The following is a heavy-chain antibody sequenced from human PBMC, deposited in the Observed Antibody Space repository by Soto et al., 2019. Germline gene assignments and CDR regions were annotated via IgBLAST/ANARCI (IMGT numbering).Heavy chain of an antibody. CDR1: GFSFNDYA. CDR3: ASASTSPYGNIYSHYYMDV. J-gene: IGHJ6*03. Sequence: PGGSLRLSCAASGFSFNDYAMHWVRQAPGKGLEWVSGISWNSINTGYADSVKGRFTTSRDNAKNSLYLQMNGLRVDDTALYYCASASTSPYGNIYSHYYMDVWGMGTPVTVSS. CDR2: ISWNSINT. V-gene: IGHV3-9*01. D-gene: IGHD4-17*01.